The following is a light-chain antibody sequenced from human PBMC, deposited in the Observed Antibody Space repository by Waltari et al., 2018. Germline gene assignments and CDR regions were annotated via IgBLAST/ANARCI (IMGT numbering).Light chain of an antibody. V-gene: IGLV2-14*03. Sequence: QSALTQPASVSGSPGQSITISCTGTISDIGAYNHVSWYHQYPGQAPKLLIFDVSDRPPGVFDRFSGSKSGNTASLTISGLQADDEADYYCSSFTTSSSWIFGGGTKLTVL. CDR1: ISDIGAYNH. CDR2: DVS. J-gene: IGLJ2*01. CDR3: SSFTTSSSWI.